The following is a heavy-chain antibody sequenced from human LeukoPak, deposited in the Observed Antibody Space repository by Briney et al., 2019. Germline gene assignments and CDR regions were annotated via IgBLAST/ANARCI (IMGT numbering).Heavy chain of an antibody. CDR2: IYYSGST. V-gene: IGHV4-39*07. D-gene: IGHD6-19*01. J-gene: IGHJ4*02. Sequence: SETLSLTCTVSGGSISSSSYYWGWIRQPPGKGLEWIGSIYYSGSTYYNPSLKSRVTISVDTSKNKFSLKLSSVTAADTAVYYCARDPSSGWYEWGQGTLVTVSS. CDR3: ARDPSSGWYE. CDR1: GGSISSSSYY.